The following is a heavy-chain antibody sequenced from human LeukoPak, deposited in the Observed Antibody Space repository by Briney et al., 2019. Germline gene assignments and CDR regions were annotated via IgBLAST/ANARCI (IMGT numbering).Heavy chain of an antibody. Sequence: ASVKVACKASGSISTSYGISWVRQAPGQGREWMGWISAYNGNTNYAQKIQGRVTMTTDTSTSTAYVELRSLRSDDTAVYYCARESCSSTSCPVDYWGQGTLVTVSS. CDR1: GSISTSYG. J-gene: IGHJ4*02. D-gene: IGHD2-2*01. CDR2: ISAYNGNT. CDR3: ARESCSSTSCPVDY. V-gene: IGHV1-18*04.